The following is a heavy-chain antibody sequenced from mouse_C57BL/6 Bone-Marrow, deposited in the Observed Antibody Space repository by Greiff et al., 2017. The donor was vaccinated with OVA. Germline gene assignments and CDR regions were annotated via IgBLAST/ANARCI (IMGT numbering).Heavy chain of an antibody. CDR2: IYPGGGYT. CDR1: GYTFTNYW. CDR3: ARGRNWDWYFDV. V-gene: IGHV1-63*01. D-gene: IGHD4-1*01. Sequence: QVQLQQSGAELVRPGTSVKMSCTASGYTFTNYWIGWAKQRPGHGLEWIGDIYPGGGYTNYNEKFKGKATLTADKSSSTAYMQFSSLTSEDSAIYYCARGRNWDWYFDVWGTGTTVTVSS. J-gene: IGHJ1*03.